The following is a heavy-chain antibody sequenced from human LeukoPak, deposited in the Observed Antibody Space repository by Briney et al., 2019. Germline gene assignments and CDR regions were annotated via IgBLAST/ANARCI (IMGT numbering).Heavy chain of an antibody. CDR2: ISGSGGST. D-gene: IGHD2-15*01. Sequence: GGSLRLSCAASGFTFSSYAMSWVRLAPGKGLEWVSAISGSGGSTYYADSVKGRFTISRDNSKNTLYLQMNSLRAEDTAVYYCAKQGGLGYCSGGSCYPTGYWGQGTLVTVSS. V-gene: IGHV3-23*01. CDR3: AKQGGLGYCSGGSCYPTGY. CDR1: GFTFSSYA. J-gene: IGHJ4*02.